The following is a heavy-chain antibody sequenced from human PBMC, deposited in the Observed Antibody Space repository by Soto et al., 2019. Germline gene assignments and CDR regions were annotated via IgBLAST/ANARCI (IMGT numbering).Heavy chain of an antibody. D-gene: IGHD1-26*01. V-gene: IGHV1-2*04. CDR3: ARVSNSGGQWELPY. CDR1: GYTFTGYY. CDR2: INPNSGGT. Sequence: QVQLVQSGAEVKKPGASVKVSCKASGYTFTGYYMHWVRQAPGQGLEWMGWINPNSGGTNYAQKFQGWVTMTRDTSLSPDYMELSRLRSDDTAVYYGARVSNSGGQWELPYWGQGTLVTVSS. J-gene: IGHJ4*02.